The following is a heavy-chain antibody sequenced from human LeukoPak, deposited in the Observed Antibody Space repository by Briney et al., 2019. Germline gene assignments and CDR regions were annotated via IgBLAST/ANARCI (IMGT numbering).Heavy chain of an antibody. Sequence: RASVKVSCKASGYTFTSYGISWVRQAPGQGLEWMGGIIPIFGTANYAQKFQGRVTITADESTSTAYMELSSLRSEDTAVYYCAREVPRWVAVPAAAGYYYMDVWGKGTTVTVSS. D-gene: IGHD2-2*01. J-gene: IGHJ6*03. V-gene: IGHV1-69*13. CDR1: GYTFTSYG. CDR3: AREVPRWVAVPAAAGYYYMDV. CDR2: IIPIFGTA.